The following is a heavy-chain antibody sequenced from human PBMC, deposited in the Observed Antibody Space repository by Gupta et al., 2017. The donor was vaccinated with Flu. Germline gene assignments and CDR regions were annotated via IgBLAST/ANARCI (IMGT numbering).Heavy chain of an antibody. Sequence: PGKGLEWIGYIYYSGSTYYNPSLKSRVTISVDTSKNQFSLKLSSVTAADTAVYYCARDPRWLREYYYYGMDVWGQGTTVTVSS. V-gene: IGHV4-31*02. CDR3: ARDPRWLREYYYYGMDV. J-gene: IGHJ6*02. CDR2: IYYSGST. D-gene: IGHD5-12*01.